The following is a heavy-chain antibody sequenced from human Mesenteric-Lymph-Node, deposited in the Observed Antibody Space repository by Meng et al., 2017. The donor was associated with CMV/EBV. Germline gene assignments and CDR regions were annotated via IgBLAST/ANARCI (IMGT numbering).Heavy chain of an antibody. Sequence: ASGLTCSASYMSWIRQAPGTGLEWISYISSSGSTIYYADSVKGRFTTSRDNAKKSLYLQMNSLRAEDTAVYYCARDVHSSGYDFDYWGQGTLVTVSS. CDR1: GLTCSASY. CDR2: ISSSGSTI. V-gene: IGHV3-11*01. D-gene: IGHD5-12*01. CDR3: ARDVHSSGYDFDY. J-gene: IGHJ4*02.